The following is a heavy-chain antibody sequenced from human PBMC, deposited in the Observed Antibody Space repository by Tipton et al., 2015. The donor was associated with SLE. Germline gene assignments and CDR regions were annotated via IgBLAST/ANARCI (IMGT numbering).Heavy chain of an antibody. CDR3: ARVVAVAGIHYYSVDI. D-gene: IGHD6-19*01. V-gene: IGHV4-39*07. Sequence: LRLSCFVSGDYITSGIYYWGWIRQPPGKGLEWIGSVYDSGTTYYNPSLKSRVTTSVDTSKTQFSLKLNSLTAADTAVYYCARVVAVAGIHYYSVDIWGQGTTVTVSS. CDR2: VYDSGTT. CDR1: GDYITSGIYY. J-gene: IGHJ6*02.